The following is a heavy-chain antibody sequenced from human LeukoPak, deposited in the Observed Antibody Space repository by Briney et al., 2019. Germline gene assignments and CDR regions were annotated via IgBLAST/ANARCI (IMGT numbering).Heavy chain of an antibody. D-gene: IGHD6-13*01. Sequence: SETLSLTCTVSGGSINNYYWSWIRQPAGKGLEWIGRMYTSGDTNYNPSLKSRVTMSLDTSKNQFSLRLSSVTAADTAVYYCARELSSSQIPYYFDYRGQGTLVTVSS. V-gene: IGHV4-4*07. CDR2: MYTSGDT. CDR1: GGSINNYY. J-gene: IGHJ4*02. CDR3: ARELSSSQIPYYFDY.